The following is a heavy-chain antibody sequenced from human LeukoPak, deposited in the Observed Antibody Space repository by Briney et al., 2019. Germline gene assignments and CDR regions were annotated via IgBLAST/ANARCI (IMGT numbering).Heavy chain of an antibody. CDR1: GFTFDDYA. Sequence: PGRSLRLSCAASGFTFDDYAMHGVRQAPGKGLEWVSGINWNSGSIDYADSVKGRFTISRDNAKNTVHLQMNSLRAEDTALYYCSKGSVTSLYLCHMDVWGRGNTVTVSS. CDR2: INWNSGSI. V-gene: IGHV3-9*01. CDR3: SKGSVTSLYLCHMDV. J-gene: IGHJ6*03. D-gene: IGHD2-2*01.